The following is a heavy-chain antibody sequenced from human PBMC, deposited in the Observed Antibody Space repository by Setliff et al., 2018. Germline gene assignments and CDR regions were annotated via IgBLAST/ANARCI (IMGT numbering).Heavy chain of an antibody. V-gene: IGHV4-34*01. CDR1: GGSISSHY. J-gene: IGHJ4*02. CDR3: AREVYCSGGRCYGQMPAALGH. CDR2: INHSGST. Sequence: PSETLSLTCTVSGGSISSHYWSWIRQTPGKGLEWIGEINHSGSTKCNPSLKSRVTLSVDAPKNQYSLELTSVTAADAAVYYCAREVYCSGGRCYGQMPAALGHWGQGTLVTVSS. D-gene: IGHD2-15*01.